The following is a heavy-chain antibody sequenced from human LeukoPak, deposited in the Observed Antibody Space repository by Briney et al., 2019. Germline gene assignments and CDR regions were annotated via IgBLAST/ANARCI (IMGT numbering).Heavy chain of an antibody. D-gene: IGHD6-13*01. V-gene: IGHV1-18*01. J-gene: IGHJ4*02. CDR3: ARDRTRYSSSWHLFDY. Sequence: ASVKVSCKASGYTFTSYGISWVRQAPGQGLEWMGWISAYNGNTNYAQKLQGRVTMTTDTTTSTAYMELRSLRSDDTAVYYCARDRTRYSSSWHLFDYWGQGTLVTVSS. CDR2: ISAYNGNT. CDR1: GYTFTSYG.